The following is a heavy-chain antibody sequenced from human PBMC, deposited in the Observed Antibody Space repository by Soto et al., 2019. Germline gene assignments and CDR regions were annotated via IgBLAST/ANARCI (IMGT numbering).Heavy chain of an antibody. CDR2: IFASSTTI. CDR3: ARDSSIYGAFDI. D-gene: IGHD3-3*01. Sequence: PGGSLRLSCAASGFTVSSNYMSWVRQAPGKGLEWISYIFASSTTIYYADSVKGRFTVSRDNAQNSLFLLMNSLRAEDTAVYYCARDSSIYGAFDIWGQGTMVTVSS. CDR1: GFTVSSNY. V-gene: IGHV3-48*04. J-gene: IGHJ3*02.